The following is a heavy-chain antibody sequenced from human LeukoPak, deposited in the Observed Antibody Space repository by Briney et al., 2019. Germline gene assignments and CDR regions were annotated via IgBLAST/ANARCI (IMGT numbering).Heavy chain of an antibody. Sequence: PSQTLSLTCTVSGGSISSGGYYWSWIRQHPGKGLEWIGYIYYSGSTYYNPSLKSRVTISVDTSKNQFSLKLSSVTAADTAVYYCARGVYYYDSHPTYYYYGMDVWGQGTTVTVSS. CDR2: IYYSGST. CDR1: GGSISSGGYY. V-gene: IGHV4-31*03. J-gene: IGHJ6*02. D-gene: IGHD3-22*01. CDR3: ARGVYYYDSHPTYYYYGMDV.